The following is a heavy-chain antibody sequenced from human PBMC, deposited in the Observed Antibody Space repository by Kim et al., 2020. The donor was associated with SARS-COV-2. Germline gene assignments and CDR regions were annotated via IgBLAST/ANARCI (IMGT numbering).Heavy chain of an antibody. Sequence: SVKVSCKASGGTFSSYAISWVRQAPGQGLEWMGGIIPIFSTANYAQKFQGRVTITADESTSTAYMELSSLRSEDTAVYYCAGTIFGDYGDQNYNYYGMDVWGQGTTVTVSS. CDR1: GGTFSSYA. J-gene: IGHJ6*02. CDR3: AGTIFGDYGDQNYNYYGMDV. CDR2: IIPIFSTA. V-gene: IGHV1-69*13. D-gene: IGHD4-17*01.